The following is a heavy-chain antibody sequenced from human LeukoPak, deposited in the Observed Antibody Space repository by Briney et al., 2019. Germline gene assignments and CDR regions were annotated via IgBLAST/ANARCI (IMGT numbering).Heavy chain of an antibody. D-gene: IGHD5-18*01. J-gene: IGHJ6*02. CDR3: ASPTDTAMVPYYYGMDV. Sequence: GASVKVSCKGSGYTLSNHAFSWVRQAPGQGLEWMGGIIPIFGTANYAQKFQGRVTITADESTSTAYMELSSLRSEDTAVYYCASPTDTAMVPYYYGMDVWGQGTTVTVSS. CDR1: GYTLSNHA. CDR2: IIPIFGTA. V-gene: IGHV1-69*13.